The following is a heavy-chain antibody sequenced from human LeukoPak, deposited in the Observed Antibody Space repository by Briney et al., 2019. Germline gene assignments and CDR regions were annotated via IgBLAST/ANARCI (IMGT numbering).Heavy chain of an antibody. CDR2: ISSSGGST. CDR1: GFTFSNYA. D-gene: IGHD3-3*01. J-gene: IGHJ5*02. V-gene: IGHV3-23*01. Sequence: SGGSLRLSCAASGFTFSNYAMTWVRQAPGKGLEWVSGISSSGGSTYYADSVKGRFTFSRDNSKNTLYLQMNSLSAEDTAVYYCAKGFLLDFWNALDPWGQGTLVTVSS. CDR3: AKGFLLDFWNALDP.